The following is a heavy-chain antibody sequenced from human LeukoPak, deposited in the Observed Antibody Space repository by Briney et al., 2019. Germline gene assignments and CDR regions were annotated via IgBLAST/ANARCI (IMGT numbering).Heavy chain of an antibody. CDR1: GGSISSYY. D-gene: IGHD3-10*01. J-gene: IGHJ4*02. Sequence: SETLSLTCTVSGGSISSYYWSWIRQPPGKGLEWIGYIYYSGSTNYNPSLKSRVTISVDTSKNQFSLKLSSVTAADTAVYYCARFLGFGELIFDYWGQGTLVTVSS. V-gene: IGHV4-59*12. CDR3: ARFLGFGELIFDY. CDR2: IYYSGST.